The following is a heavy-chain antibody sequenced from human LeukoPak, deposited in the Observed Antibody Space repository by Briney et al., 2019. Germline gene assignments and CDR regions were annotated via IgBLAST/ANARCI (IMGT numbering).Heavy chain of an antibody. V-gene: IGHV4-61*02. CDR3: ARYGYDSSGYHFDY. J-gene: IGHJ4*02. CDR2: IYTSGST. D-gene: IGHD3-22*01. Sequence: PSQTLSLTCTVSGGSISSGSYYWSWIRQPGGKGLEWIGRIYTSGSTNYNPSLKSRVTIPVDTSKNQFSLKLSSVTAADTAVYYCARYGYDSSGYHFDYWGQGTLVTVSS. CDR1: GGSISSGSYY.